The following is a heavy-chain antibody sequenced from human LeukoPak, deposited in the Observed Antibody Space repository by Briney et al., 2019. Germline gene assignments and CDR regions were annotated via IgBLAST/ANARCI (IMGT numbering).Heavy chain of an antibody. V-gene: IGHV4-30-2*01. J-gene: IGHJ4*02. D-gene: IGHD5-24*01. CDR3: ARGDPTGMAVFDY. CDR1: GGSISSGGYS. Sequence: SETLSLTCAVSGGSISSGGYSWSWIRQPPGKGLEWIGYIYHSGSTYYNPSLKSRVTISVDRSKNQFSLKLSSVTAADTAVYYCARGDPTGMAVFDYWGQGTLVTVSS. CDR2: IYHSGST.